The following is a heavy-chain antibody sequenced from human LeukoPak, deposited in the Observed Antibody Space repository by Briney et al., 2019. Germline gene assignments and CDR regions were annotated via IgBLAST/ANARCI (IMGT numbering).Heavy chain of an antibody. D-gene: IGHD6-13*01. CDR1: GGSISSSTYY. J-gene: IGHJ3*02. Sequence: PSETLSLTCTVSGGSISSSTYYWGWVRQPPGKGLEWIGSIYYRGSTYYNASLKSRVTISADTSKNQFSLKLSSVTAADPAVCYCARPLSGSSSWHGDAFDIWGQGTMVTVSS. CDR3: ARPLSGSSSWHGDAFDI. CDR2: IYYRGST. V-gene: IGHV4-39*01.